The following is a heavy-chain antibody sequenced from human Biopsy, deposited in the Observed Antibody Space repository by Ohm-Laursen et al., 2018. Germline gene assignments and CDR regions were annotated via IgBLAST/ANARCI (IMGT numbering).Heavy chain of an antibody. CDR1: GYSVTNDYY. CDR3: ARVAGGYAYYYGMGV. V-gene: IGHV4-38-2*01. D-gene: IGHD5-12*01. Sequence: SETLSLTCAVSGYSVTNDYYWGWIRQPPGKGLEWIGNIYYDGITYYNPSLKSQVAMSVDTSKNQFSLRLTSVTAADTAVYHCARVAGGYAYYYGMGVWGQGTTVIVSS. CDR2: IYYDGIT. J-gene: IGHJ6*02.